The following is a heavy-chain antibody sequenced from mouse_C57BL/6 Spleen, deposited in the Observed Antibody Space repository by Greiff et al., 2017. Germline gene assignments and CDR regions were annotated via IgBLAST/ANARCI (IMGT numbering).Heavy chain of an antibody. D-gene: IGHD2-3*01. J-gene: IGHJ4*01. CDR3: ARHYEGYYAMDY. Sequence: VKVVESGPGLVAPSQSLSITCTVSGFSLTSYGVHWVRQPPGKGLEWLVVIWSDGSTTYNSALKSRLSISKDNSKSQVFLKMNSLQTDDTAMYYCARHYEGYYAMDYWGQGTSVTVSS. CDR1: GFSLTSYG. CDR2: IWSDGST. V-gene: IGHV2-6-1*01.